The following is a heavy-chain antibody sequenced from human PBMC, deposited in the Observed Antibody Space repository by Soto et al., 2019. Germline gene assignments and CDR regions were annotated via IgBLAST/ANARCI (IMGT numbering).Heavy chain of an antibody. CDR1: GGSISSYY. CDR3: ASSNIEAARFSYCGMDV. V-gene: IGHV4-59*01. J-gene: IGHJ6*02. D-gene: IGHD6-13*01. CDR2: IYYSGST. Sequence: PSETLSLTCTVSGGSISSYYWSWIRQPPGKGLEWIGYIYYSGSTNYNPSLKSRVTISVDTSKNQFSLKLSSVTAADTAVYYCASSNIEAARFSYCGMDVWSRGTTVTVSS.